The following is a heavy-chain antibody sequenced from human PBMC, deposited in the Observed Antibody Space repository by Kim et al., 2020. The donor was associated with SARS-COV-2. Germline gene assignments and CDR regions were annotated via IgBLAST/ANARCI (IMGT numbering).Heavy chain of an antibody. CDR2: IYYSGST. CDR1: GGSISSYY. D-gene: IGHD4-17*01. CDR3: ARSHYGGNTNFDY. V-gene: IGHV4-59*01. Sequence: SETLSLTCTVSGGSISSYYWSWIRQPPGKGLEWIGYIYYSGSTNYNPSLKSRVTISVDTSKNQFSLKLSSVTAADTAVYYCARSHYGGNTNFDYWGQGTLVTVSS. J-gene: IGHJ4*02.